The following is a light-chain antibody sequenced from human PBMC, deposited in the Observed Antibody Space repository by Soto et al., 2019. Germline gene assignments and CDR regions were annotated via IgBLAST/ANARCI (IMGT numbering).Light chain of an antibody. V-gene: IGLV2-23*01. CDR2: EGS. Sequence: QSALTQPASVSGSPGQSITISCTGTSSDVGTYNLVSWHQHHPGKAPKLMIYEGSKRPSGVSNRFSGSKSGNTASLTISGLQAEDEADYYCCSYAGSSTYVFGTGTKLTVL. CDR1: SSDVGTYNL. J-gene: IGLJ1*01. CDR3: CSYAGSSTYV.